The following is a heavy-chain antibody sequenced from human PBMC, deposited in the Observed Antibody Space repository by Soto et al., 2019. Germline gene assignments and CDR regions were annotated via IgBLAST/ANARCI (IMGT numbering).Heavy chain of an antibody. V-gene: IGHV4-30-4*01. D-gene: IGHD2-2*01. Sequence: SETLSLTCTVSGDSFSNDDYYWTWIRQPPGKGLEWIGHISHSGSTFSNPSLRSRIAVSVDMPKKQFSLKVHSVTAADTAVYYRARGSTIYALDVWGQGTTVTVSS. CDR3: ARGSTIYALDV. CDR1: GDSFSNDDYY. J-gene: IGHJ6*02. CDR2: ISHSGST.